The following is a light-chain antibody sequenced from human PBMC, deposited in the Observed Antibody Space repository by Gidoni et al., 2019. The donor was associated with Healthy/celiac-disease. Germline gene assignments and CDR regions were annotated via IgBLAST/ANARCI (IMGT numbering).Light chain of an antibody. CDR3: QQYYSTPLT. J-gene: IGKJ4*01. CDR1: QSVLYSSNNQND. CDR2: WAS. V-gene: IGKV4-1*01. Sequence: DIVMPQTPDALAVSLGERATINCKSSQSVLYSSNNQNDLAWYQQKPGQPTKLLIYWASTRESGVPDRFSGSGSVTDFTLTIISLQAEEVAVYYCQQYYSTPLTFGGGTKVEIK.